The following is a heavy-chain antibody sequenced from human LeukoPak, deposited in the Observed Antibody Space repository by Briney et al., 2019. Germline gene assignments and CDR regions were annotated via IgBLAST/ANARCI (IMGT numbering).Heavy chain of an antibody. D-gene: IGHD6-19*01. J-gene: IGHJ5*02. CDR2: ISSSSSYI. Sequence: GGSLRLSCAASGFTFSSYSMNWVRQAPGKGLEWVSSISSSSSYIYYADSVKGRFTISRDNAKNSLYLQMNSLRAEDTAVYYCARDNIGSSKNWFDPWGQGTLVTVSS. V-gene: IGHV3-21*01. CDR3: ARDNIGSSKNWFDP. CDR1: GFTFSSYS.